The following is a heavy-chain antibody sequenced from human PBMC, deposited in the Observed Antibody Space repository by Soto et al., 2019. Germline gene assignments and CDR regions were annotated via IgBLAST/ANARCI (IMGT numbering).Heavy chain of an antibody. J-gene: IGHJ4*02. CDR3: ARFSPPRGYYAY. V-gene: IGHV1-69*01. D-gene: IGHD3-22*01. CDR1: GGTFNTFA. CDR2: IIPMFGTA. Sequence: QVQLVQSGAEVKKPGSSVKVSCLASGGTFNTFAISWVRQAPGQGLEYMGGIIPMFGTAHYAQKFQGRVTITAAESTRTVYMELSSLRSEDTAVYYCARFSPPRGYYAYWGQGTLVTVSS.